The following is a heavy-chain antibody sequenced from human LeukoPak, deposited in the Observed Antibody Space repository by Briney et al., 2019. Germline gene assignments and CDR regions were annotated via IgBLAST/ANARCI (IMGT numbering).Heavy chain of an antibody. Sequence: SETLSLTCTVSGGSISSYYWSWIRQPPGKGLEWIGYIYYSGSTNYNPSLKSRVTISVDTSKDQFSLKLSSVTAADTAVYYCARVDTAAGEYYFDYWGQGTLVTVSS. J-gene: IGHJ4*02. CDR1: GGSISSYY. CDR2: IYYSGST. V-gene: IGHV4-59*01. CDR3: ARVDTAAGEYYFDY. D-gene: IGHD6-13*01.